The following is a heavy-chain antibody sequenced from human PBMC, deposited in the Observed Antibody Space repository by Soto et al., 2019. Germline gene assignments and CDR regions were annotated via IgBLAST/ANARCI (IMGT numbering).Heavy chain of an antibody. CDR1: GLTFTNAW. V-gene: IGHV3-15*07. D-gene: IGHD6-19*01. Sequence: PGGSLRLSCAASGLTFTNAWMHWVRQAPGKGLEWVGRITGTPDGGTTDYAAPVKGRFTISRDDSKSTLYLHLNSLKSEDTAVYYCAKDRGSSGCLWGQGTLVTVSS. CDR2: ITGTPDGGTT. J-gene: IGHJ4*02. CDR3: AKDRGSSGCL.